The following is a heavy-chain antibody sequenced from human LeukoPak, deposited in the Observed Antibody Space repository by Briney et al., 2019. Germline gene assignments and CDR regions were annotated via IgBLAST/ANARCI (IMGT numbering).Heavy chain of an antibody. V-gene: IGHV4-59*08. CDR2: IYYSGST. J-gene: IGHJ4*02. Sequence: SETLSLTCTVSGGSISSYYWSWIRQPPGKGLEWIGYIYYSGSTNYNPSLKSRVTISVDTSKNQFSLKLSSVTAADTAVYYCARHRGGYSYGAFDYWGQGTLVTVSS. D-gene: IGHD5-18*01. CDR1: GGSISSYY. CDR3: ARHRGGYSYGAFDY.